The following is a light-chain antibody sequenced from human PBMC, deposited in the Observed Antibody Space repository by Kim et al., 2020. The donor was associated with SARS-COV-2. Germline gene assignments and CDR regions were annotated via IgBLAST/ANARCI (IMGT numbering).Light chain of an antibody. Sequence: DIQLTQSPATLSASLGERATLTCRASQGVSNNLAWYQQKPGKAPKLLIYGASTWASGIPSLFGGSGSGTEFTLTISSLQSEDFAPYYCQKYNDVSCTFGRGTKVDIK. CDR1: QGVSNN. CDR2: GAS. CDR3: QKYNDVSCT. J-gene: IGKJ3*01. V-gene: IGKV1-27*01.